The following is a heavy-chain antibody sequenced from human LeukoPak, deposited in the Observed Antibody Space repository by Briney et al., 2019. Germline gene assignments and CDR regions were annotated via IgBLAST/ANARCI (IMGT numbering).Heavy chain of an antibody. J-gene: IGHJ4*02. Sequence: KTGGSLRLSCVASGFTFSYAWMNWVRQAPGKGLEWVGRIKSKSDGGATDYTAPVKGRFTISRDDSENTLYLHMNSLGTEDTCVYYCYTVLVWGGYDDKETDKWGQGTLVTVSS. V-gene: IGHV3-15*01. CDR1: GFTFSYAW. CDR2: IKSKSDGGAT. D-gene: IGHD5-12*01. CDR3: YTVLVWGGYDDKETDK.